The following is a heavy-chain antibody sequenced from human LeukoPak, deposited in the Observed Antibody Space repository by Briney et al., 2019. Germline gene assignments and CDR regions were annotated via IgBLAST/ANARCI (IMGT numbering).Heavy chain of an antibody. J-gene: IGHJ4*02. Sequence: GRSLRLSCAASGFTFSSYAIHWVRQAPGKGLEWVSSISSSSSYIYYADSVKGRFTISRDNAKNSLYLQMNSLRAEDTAVYYCARDPSVIAVAGPVDYWGQGTLVTVSS. D-gene: IGHD6-19*01. CDR2: ISSSSSYI. V-gene: IGHV3-21*01. CDR1: GFTFSSYA. CDR3: ARDPSVIAVAGPVDY.